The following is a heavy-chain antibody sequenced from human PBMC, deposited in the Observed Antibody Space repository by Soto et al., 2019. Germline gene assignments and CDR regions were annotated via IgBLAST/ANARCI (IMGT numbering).Heavy chain of an antibody. CDR2: INSDGSST. J-gene: IGHJ3*02. CDR3: ASGGWSWYGPRSNAFDI. Sequence: GGSLRLSCAASGFTFSSYWMHWVRQAPGKGLVWVSRINSDGSSTSYADSVKGRFTISRDNAKNTLYLQMNSLRAEDTAVYYCASGGWSWYGPRSNAFDIWGQGTMVTVSS. V-gene: IGHV3-74*01. D-gene: IGHD6-13*01. CDR1: GFTFSSYW.